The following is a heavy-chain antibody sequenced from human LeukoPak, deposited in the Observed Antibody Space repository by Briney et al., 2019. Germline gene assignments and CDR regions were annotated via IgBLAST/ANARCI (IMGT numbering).Heavy chain of an antibody. CDR1: GFTFSSYT. V-gene: IGHV3-23*01. CDR3: ARTAAGPYDYDYYMDV. CDR2: INWNGGSI. D-gene: IGHD6-13*01. Sequence: GGSLRLSYAASGFTFSSYTMSWVRQAPGKGLEWVSGINWNGGSIGYGDSVKGRFTIARDNSKNTVYLQMNSLRAEDTAVYYCARTAAGPYDYDYYMDVWGKGTTVTISS. J-gene: IGHJ6*03.